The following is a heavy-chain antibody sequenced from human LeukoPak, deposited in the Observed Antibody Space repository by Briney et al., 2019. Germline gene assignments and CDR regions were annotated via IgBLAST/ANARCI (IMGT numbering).Heavy chain of an antibody. V-gene: IGHV3-21*01. CDR1: GFSFRTYS. CDR3: ARDCESGYSYGLC. J-gene: IGHJ4*02. CDR2: ITGDRTYI. D-gene: IGHD5-18*01. Sequence: PGGSLRLSCAVSGFSFRTYSMNSVRQAPAKVLEWVQTITGDRTYIRYADSVRGRFAISRDNAKSSLYLQMNSLRVEDTAVYYCARDCESGYSYGLCWGQGTLVTVSS.